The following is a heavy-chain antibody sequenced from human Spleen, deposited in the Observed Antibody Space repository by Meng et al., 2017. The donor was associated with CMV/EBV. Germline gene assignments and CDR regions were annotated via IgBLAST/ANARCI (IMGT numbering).Heavy chain of an antibody. CDR1: GGTFSNYA. Sequence: SVKVSCKASGGTFSNYAINWVRQAPGQGLEWMGGIIPIFGTPNYAQKFQGRVTITTDGSTSTAYMELSSLRSEDTAVYYCARDRITMVRGVRGGSYGMDVWGQGTTVTVSS. D-gene: IGHD3-10*01. CDR3: ARDRITMVRGVRGGSYGMDV. V-gene: IGHV1-69*05. CDR2: IIPIFGTP. J-gene: IGHJ6*02.